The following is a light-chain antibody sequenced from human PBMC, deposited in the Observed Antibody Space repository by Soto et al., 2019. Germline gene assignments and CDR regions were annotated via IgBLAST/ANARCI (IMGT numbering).Light chain of an antibody. CDR3: QHYHNWPPWT. Sequence: EIVMTQSPATLSVSPGERATLSCRASQSVSINLAWYQQKPGQAPRLLIYGAFTRAIGIPARFSGSGSGTEFTLTISRLQSEDFAVYYCQHYHNWPPWTFGQGTKVEIK. CDR1: QSVSIN. J-gene: IGKJ1*01. CDR2: GAF. V-gene: IGKV3-15*01.